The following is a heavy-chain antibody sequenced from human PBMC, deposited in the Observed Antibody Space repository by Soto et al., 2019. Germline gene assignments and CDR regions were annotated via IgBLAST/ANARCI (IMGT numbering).Heavy chain of an antibody. D-gene: IGHD3-9*01. CDR1: GFTCSNYS. V-gene: IGHV3-21*01. CDR3: ARDEGDILTGYYYYYGMDV. CDR2: ISSSSSYI. J-gene: IGHJ6*02. Sequence: VGSLRLSCAASGFTCSNYSMNYVRQAPWKELQWVSSISSSSSYIYYADSLKVLFTISRDNAKNSLYLQMNSLRAEDTAVYYCARDEGDILTGYYYYYGMDVWGQGTTVTVSS.